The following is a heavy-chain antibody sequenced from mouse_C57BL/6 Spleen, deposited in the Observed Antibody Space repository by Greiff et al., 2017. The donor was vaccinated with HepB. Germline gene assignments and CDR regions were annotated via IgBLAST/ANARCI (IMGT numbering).Heavy chain of an antibody. CDR3: ARRGIANYFDY. Sequence: EVQLQQSGPVLVKPGASVKMSCKASGYTFTDYYMNWVKQSHGKSLEWIGVINPYNGGTSYNQKFKGKATLTVDKSSTAYMELNSLTSEDSAVYYCARRGIANYFDYWGQGTTLTVSS. CDR2: INPYNGGT. V-gene: IGHV1-19*01. J-gene: IGHJ2*01. D-gene: IGHD3-3*01. CDR1: GYTFTDYY.